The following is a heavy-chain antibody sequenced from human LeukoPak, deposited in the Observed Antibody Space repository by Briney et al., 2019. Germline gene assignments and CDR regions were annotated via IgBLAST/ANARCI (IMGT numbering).Heavy chain of an antibody. CDR1: GGSISSHY. J-gene: IGHJ4*02. CDR2: IYSSGST. CDR3: ARKDGDY. Sequence: SETLSLTCTVSGGSISSHYWSWIRQPAGKGLEWIGLIYSSGSTIYNPSLKSRVAMSVDMTKNQLSLKLSSVTAADTAMYYCARKDGDYWGQGTLVTVSS. V-gene: IGHV4-4*07.